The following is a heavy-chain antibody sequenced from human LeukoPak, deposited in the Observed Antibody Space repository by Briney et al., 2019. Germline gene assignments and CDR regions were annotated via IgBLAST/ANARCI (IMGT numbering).Heavy chain of an antibody. CDR2: IYYSGST. CDR1: GGSISSYY. D-gene: IGHD1-1*01. J-gene: IGHJ5*02. CDR3: ARDPRGGTSRDNWFDP. Sequence: PSETLSLTCTVSGGSISSYYWSWIRQPPGKGLEWIGYIYYSGSTNYNPSLKSRVTISVDTSKNQFSLKLNSVTAADTAVYYCARDPRGGTSRDNWFDPWGQGTLVTISS. V-gene: IGHV4-59*01.